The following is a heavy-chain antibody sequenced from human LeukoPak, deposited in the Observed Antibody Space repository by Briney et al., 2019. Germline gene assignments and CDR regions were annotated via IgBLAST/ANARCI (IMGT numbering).Heavy chain of an antibody. CDR1: GGSFSGYY. D-gene: IGHD1/OR15-1a*01. V-gene: IGHV4-30-2*01. Sequence: SETLSLTCAVYGGSFSGYYWSWIRQPPGKGLEWIGYIYHSGSTYYNPSLKSRVTISVDRSKNQFSLKLSSVTAADTAVYYCARWNKQIDAFDIWGQGTMVTVSS. CDR3: ARWNKQIDAFDI. J-gene: IGHJ3*02. CDR2: IYHSGST.